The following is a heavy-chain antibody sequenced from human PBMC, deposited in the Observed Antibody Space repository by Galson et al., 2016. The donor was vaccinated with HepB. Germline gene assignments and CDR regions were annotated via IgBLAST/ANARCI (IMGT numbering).Heavy chain of an antibody. CDR2: IYHSGST. Sequence: LSLTCAVSGGSISSGGYSWSWIRQPPGKGLEWIGYIYHSGSTYYNPSLKSRVTISVDRSMNQFSLKLSSVTAAETAVYYCARGLLGDTAMTWHYYFDDWGQGTLVTVSS. CDR1: GGSISSGGYS. CDR3: ARGLLGDTAMTWHYYFDD. D-gene: IGHD5-18*01. J-gene: IGHJ4*02. V-gene: IGHV4-30-2*01.